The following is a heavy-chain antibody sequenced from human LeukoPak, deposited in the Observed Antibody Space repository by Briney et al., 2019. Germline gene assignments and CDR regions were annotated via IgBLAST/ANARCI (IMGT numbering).Heavy chain of an antibody. V-gene: IGHV3-21*01. CDR3: ARDFSDDTAMVVDY. Sequence: GGSLRLSCAASGFTFSSYSMNWVRQAPGKGLEWVSSISSSSSYIYYADSVKGRFTISRDNAKNSLYLQMNSLRAEDTAVYYCARDFSDDTAMVVDYWGQGTLVTVSS. D-gene: IGHD5-18*01. CDR2: ISSSSSYI. J-gene: IGHJ4*02. CDR1: GFTFSSYS.